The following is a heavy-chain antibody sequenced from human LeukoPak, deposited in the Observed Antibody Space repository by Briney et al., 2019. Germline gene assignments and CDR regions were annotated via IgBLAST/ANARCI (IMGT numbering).Heavy chain of an antibody. CDR1: GGTSRSYG. J-gene: IGHJ6*02. V-gene: IGHV1-69*01. CDR2: IIPILGTA. D-gene: IGHD2-2*01. Sequence: GASVKVSCKASGGTSRSYGLNWVRQAPGQGLEWMGGIIPILGTAKYAQKLQGRVTITADESTSTAYMELSSLRSEDTAVYYCARGLYCSSSNSCYDYGMDVWGQGTTVTVSS. CDR3: ARGLYCSSSNSCYDYGMDV.